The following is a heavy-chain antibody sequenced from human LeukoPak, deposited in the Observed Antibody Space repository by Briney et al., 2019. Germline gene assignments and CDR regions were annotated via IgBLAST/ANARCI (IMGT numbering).Heavy chain of an antibody. CDR3: ARASSGWYGGDS. CDR1: GFTFSSYE. CDR2: ISSSGSTI. V-gene: IGHV3-48*03. J-gene: IGHJ4*02. D-gene: IGHD6-19*01. Sequence: PGGSLRLSCAASGFTFSSYEMNWVRQAPGKGLEWVSYISSSGSTIYYADSAKGRFTISRDNAKNSLYLQMNSLRAEDTALYYCARASSGWYGGDSWGQGTLVTVSS.